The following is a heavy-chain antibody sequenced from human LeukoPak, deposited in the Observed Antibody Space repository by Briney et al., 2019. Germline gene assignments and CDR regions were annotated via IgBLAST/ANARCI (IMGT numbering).Heavy chain of an antibody. CDR3: AREYCTNGVCYSIDY. CDR2: IYYSGST. V-gene: IGHV4-59*01. D-gene: IGHD2-8*01. Sequence: KPSETLSLTCAVYGGSFSGYYWSWIRQPPGKGLEWIGYIYYSGSTNYNPSLKSRVTISVDTSKNQFSLKLSSVTAADTAVYYCAREYCTNGVCYSIDYWGQGTLVTVSS. J-gene: IGHJ4*02. CDR1: GGSFSGYY.